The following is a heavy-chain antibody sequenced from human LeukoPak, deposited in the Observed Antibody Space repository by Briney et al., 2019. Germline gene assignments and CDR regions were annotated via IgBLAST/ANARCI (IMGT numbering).Heavy chain of an antibody. V-gene: IGHV4-34*01. CDR1: GGSFSGYY. Sequence: SETLSLTCAVYGGSFSGYYWSWIRQPPGKGLEWIGEINHSGSTNYNPYLKSRVTISVDTSKNQFSLKLSSVTAADTAVYYCASYKGAWGQGTLVTVSS. CDR2: INHSGST. CDR3: ASYKGA. J-gene: IGHJ5*02. D-gene: IGHD3-10*01.